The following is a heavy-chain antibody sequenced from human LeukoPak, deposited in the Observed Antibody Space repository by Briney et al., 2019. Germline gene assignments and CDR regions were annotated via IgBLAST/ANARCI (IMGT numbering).Heavy chain of an antibody. V-gene: IGHV3-48*01. J-gene: IGHJ4*02. Sequence: GGSLRLSCAASGFTFSSYSMNWVRQAPGKGLEWVSYISSSSSTIYYADSVKGRFTISRDNAKNSLYLQMNSLRAEDTAVYYCARDEGNYGDYFDYWGQGTLVTVSS. D-gene: IGHD3-10*01. CDR2: ISSSSSTI. CDR3: ARDEGNYGDYFDY. CDR1: GFTFSSYS.